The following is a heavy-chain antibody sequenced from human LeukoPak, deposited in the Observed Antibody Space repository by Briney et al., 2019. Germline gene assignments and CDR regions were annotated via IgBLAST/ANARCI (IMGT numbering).Heavy chain of an antibody. CDR1: GYIFTDYA. D-gene: IGHD3-16*01. J-gene: IGHJ4*02. V-gene: IGHV1-3*01. CDR2: INVDNKNT. Sequence: ASVKVSCKASGYIFTDYALHWVRQAPGQRPEWMGWINVDNKNTEYSQKFQGRVTLSGDTSATTAYMELSSLRPEDTAVYYCARGDDYVWGSLSYFGNWGQGTLVTVSS. CDR3: ARGDDYVWGSLSYFGN.